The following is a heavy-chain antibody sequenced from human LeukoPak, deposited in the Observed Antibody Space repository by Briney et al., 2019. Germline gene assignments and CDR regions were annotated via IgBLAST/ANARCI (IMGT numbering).Heavy chain of an antibody. CDR3: AASYNWTPRYYFDY. V-gene: IGHV1-69*05. CDR2: IIPIFGTA. D-gene: IGHD1-20*01. CDR1: GGTFSSYA. J-gene: IGHJ4*02. Sequence: ASVKVSCKASGGTFSSYAISWVRQAPGQGLEWMGGIIPIFGTANYAQKFQGRVTITTDESTSTAYMELSSLRSEDTAVYYCAASYNWTPRYYFDYWGQGTLVTVSS.